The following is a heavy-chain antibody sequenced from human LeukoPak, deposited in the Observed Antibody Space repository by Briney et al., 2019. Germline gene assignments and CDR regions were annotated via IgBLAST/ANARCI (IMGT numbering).Heavy chain of an antibody. Sequence: ASVNVSCKASRGTFRSYAISWVRQAPGQELEWMGGIIPIFSTANYAQKFQGRVTNTADESTSTAYMELSSLRSEDTAVYYCARGARYDRSSQGYWGQGTLVTVSS. J-gene: IGHJ4*02. CDR2: IIPIFSTA. CDR1: RGTFRSYA. V-gene: IGHV1-69*01. D-gene: IGHD6-13*01. CDR3: ARGARYDRSSQGY.